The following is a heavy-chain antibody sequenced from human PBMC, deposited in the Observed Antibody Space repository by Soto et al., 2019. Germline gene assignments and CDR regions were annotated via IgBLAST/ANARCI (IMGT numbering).Heavy chain of an antibody. Sequence: QVQLVQSGAEEKKPGASVKVSCKASGYTFTSYAMHWVRQAPGQRLEWMGWINADNGNTKYSQTCQGRVTITRDTFASTAYMELSSLRSEETAVYYCARAPSWWYFDLWGRGTLVSVSS. CDR2: INADNGNT. CDR1: GYTFTSYA. J-gene: IGHJ2*01. CDR3: ARAPSWWYFDL. V-gene: IGHV1-3*05.